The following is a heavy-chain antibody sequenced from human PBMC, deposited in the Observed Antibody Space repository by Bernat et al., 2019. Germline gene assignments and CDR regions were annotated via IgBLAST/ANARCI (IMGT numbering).Heavy chain of an antibody. V-gene: IGHV4-34*01. CDR2: VTLSGST. J-gene: IGHJ2*01. Sequence: QVHLQQWGAGLLKPSETLSLTCAVSGGSFSGYYWSWIRQPPGKGLEWIGEVTLSGSTNYNPSLESRVTMSVATSKNPFSLRLTSVTAADTAVYYCTSLFRSVPTNYWYFDLWGRDTLVTVSS. CDR3: TSLFRSVPTNYWYFDL. D-gene: IGHD2-8*01. CDR1: GGSFSGYY.